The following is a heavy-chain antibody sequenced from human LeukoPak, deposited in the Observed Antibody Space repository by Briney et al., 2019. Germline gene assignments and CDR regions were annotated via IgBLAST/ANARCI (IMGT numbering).Heavy chain of an antibody. V-gene: IGHV4-59*12. CDR3: ARLPGGGSSLAYFDY. CDR1: GDSISSYY. D-gene: IGHD2-15*01. Sequence: SETLSLTCTVSGDSISSYYWSWIRQPPGKGLEWIGYIYHSGSTYYNPSLKSRVTISVDRSRNHFSLKLSSVTAADTAVYYCARLPGGGSSLAYFDYWGQGTLVTVSS. CDR2: IYHSGST. J-gene: IGHJ4*02.